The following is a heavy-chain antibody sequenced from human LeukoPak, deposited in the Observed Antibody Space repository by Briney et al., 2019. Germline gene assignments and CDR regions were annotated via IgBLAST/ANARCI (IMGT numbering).Heavy chain of an antibody. CDR3: ATLRPRQQLVVDH. V-gene: IGHV3-48*03. CDR2: ISSSGSTK. J-gene: IGHJ4*02. D-gene: IGHD6-13*01. Sequence: GGSLRLSCAASGFTFSSCEMNWARQAPGKGPEWVSYISSSGSTKYYADSVKGRFTISRDNALNSLYLQMSSLRAEDTAVYYCATLRPRQQLVVDHWGQGTLVTVSS. CDR1: GFTFSSCE.